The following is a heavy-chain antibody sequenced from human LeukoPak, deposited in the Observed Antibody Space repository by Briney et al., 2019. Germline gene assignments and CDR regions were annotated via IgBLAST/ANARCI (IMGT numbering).Heavy chain of an antibody. J-gene: IGHJ6*02. CDR2: IYTSGST. V-gene: IGHV4-61*02. CDR3: ARERGCSSTSCYSSYYYYGMDV. Sequence: SEPLSLTCTVSGGSISSGSYYCSWICQPAGKGLEWIGRIYTSGSTNYNPSLTSRVTISVDTSKNQFSLKLSSVTAADTAVYYCARERGCSSTSCYSSYYYYGMDVWGQGTTVTVSS. CDR1: GGSISSGSYY. D-gene: IGHD2-2*01.